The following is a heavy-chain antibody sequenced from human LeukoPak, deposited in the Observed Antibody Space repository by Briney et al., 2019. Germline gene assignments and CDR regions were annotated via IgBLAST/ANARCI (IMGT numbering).Heavy chain of an antibody. CDR2: ISSSGSTI. Sequence: GGSLRLSCAASGFTFSTYIMNWVRQAPGKGLEWVSYISSSGSTIYYADSVKGRFTISRDNAKNSLYLQMNSLRAEDTAVYYCARVPIPTGPTKIVVARFDYWGQGTLVTVSS. CDR3: ARVPIPTGPTKIVVARFDY. V-gene: IGHV3-48*04. J-gene: IGHJ4*02. D-gene: IGHD3-22*01. CDR1: GFTFSTYI.